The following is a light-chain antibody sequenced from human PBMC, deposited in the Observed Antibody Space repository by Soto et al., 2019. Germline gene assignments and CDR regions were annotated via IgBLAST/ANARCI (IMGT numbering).Light chain of an antibody. J-gene: IGKJ3*01. CDR2: AAS. CDR1: QGISSY. Sequence: AIRMTQSPSSFSASTGDRVTITCRASQGISSYLAWYQQKPGKAPKLLIYAASTLQSGVPSRFSGSGSGTDFTLTISCLQSEDFATYYCQQYYSYPPTFGPGTKVHIK. CDR3: QQYYSYPPT. V-gene: IGKV1-8*01.